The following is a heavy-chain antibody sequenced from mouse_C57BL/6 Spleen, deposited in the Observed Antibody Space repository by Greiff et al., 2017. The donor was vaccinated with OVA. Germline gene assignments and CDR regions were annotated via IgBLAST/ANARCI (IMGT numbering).Heavy chain of an antibody. D-gene: IGHD1-1*02. V-gene: IGHV5-6*01. J-gene: IGHJ2*01. Sequence: EVKLVESGGDLVKPGGSLKLSCAASGFTFSSYGMSWVRQTPDKRLEWVATISSGGSYTYYPDSVKGRFTISRDNAKNTLYLQMSSLKSEDTAMYYCARGEQERWYFDYWGQGTTLTVSS. CDR3: ARGEQERWYFDY. CDR1: GFTFSSYG. CDR2: ISSGGSYT.